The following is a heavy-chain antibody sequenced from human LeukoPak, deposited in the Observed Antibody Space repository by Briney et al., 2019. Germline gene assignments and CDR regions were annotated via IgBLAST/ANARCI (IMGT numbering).Heavy chain of an antibody. V-gene: IGHV4-34*01. D-gene: IGHD5-12*01. CDR2: IDHTGST. CDR3: ARRLGGYANFEY. J-gene: IGHJ4*02. CDR1: SRSFNGYY. Sequence: ASETLSLTCAVYSRSFNGYYWNWIRQSPGKGLEWIGEIDHTGSTSYNPSLKSRVTLSVDTSKNQFSLKLRSVTAADTALYYCARRLGGYANFEYRGQGTLVTVSS.